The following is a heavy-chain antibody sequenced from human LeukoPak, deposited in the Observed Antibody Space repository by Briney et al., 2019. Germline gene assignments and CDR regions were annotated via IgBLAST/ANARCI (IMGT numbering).Heavy chain of an antibody. V-gene: IGHV3-15*01. Sequence: GGRLRLSCAASGFTFRNAWMSWVRQAPGKGLEWVGRIKSKTDGGTTEYAAPVKGRFTISRDDSKSTLYLQMNSLKLEDTAVYFCGDLGDYRVGWGQGTLVTVSS. D-gene: IGHD4-17*01. J-gene: IGHJ4*02. CDR2: IKSKTDGGTT. CDR1: GFTFRNAW. CDR3: GDLGDYRVG.